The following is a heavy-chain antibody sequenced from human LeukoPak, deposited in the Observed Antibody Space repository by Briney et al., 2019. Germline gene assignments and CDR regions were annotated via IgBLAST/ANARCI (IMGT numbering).Heavy chain of an antibody. V-gene: IGHV3-21*01. Sequence: GGSLRLSCAASGFTFSSYNMNWVRQAPGKGLEWVSSISSSSSSYIYYADSVKGRFTISRDNAKNSLYLQMNSLRAEDAALYYCARAVGSGYYRHFDYWGQGTLVTVSS. J-gene: IGHJ4*02. CDR2: ISSSSSSYI. CDR3: ARAVGSGYYRHFDY. D-gene: IGHD3-3*01. CDR1: GFTFSSYN.